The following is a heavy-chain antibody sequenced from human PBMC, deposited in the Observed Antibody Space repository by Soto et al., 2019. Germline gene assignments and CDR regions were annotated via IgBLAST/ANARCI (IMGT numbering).Heavy chain of an antibody. CDR2: ISGSGGST. J-gene: IGHJ4*02. Sequence: GALLVACAASGFTFSSYAMSGVRQAPGKGLEWVSAISGSGGSTYYADSVKGRFTISRDNSKNTLYLQMNSPRAEDTAVYYCAKDLTHDSSGYYFHDPYFDYWGQGTLVTVYS. CDR1: GFTFSSYA. D-gene: IGHD3-22*01. V-gene: IGHV3-23*01. CDR3: AKDLTHDSSGYYFHDPYFDY.